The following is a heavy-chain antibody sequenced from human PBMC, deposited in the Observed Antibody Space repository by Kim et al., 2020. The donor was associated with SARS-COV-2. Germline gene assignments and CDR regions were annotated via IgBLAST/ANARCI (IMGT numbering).Heavy chain of an antibody. CDR1: GFTFSSYG. V-gene: IGHV3-30*18. J-gene: IGHJ4*02. CDR3: AKDLYDSSGYSGSKIDY. D-gene: IGHD3-22*01. CDR2: ISYDGSNK. Sequence: GGSLRLSCAASGFTFSSYGMHWVRQAPGKGLEWVAVISYDGSNKYYADSVKGRFTISRDNSKNTLYLQMNSLRAEDTAVYYCAKDLYDSSGYSGSKIDYWGQGTLVTVSS.